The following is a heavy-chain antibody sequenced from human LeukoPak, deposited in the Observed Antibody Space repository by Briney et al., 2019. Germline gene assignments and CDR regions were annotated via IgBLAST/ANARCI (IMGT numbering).Heavy chain of an antibody. Sequence: GGSLRLSCAASGFTFSSYSMNWVRQAPGKGLDWVSSISSSSSYIYYADSVKGRFTISRDNAKNSLYLQMNSLRAEDTAVYYCAWYYGDRNDAFDIWGQGTMVTVSS. V-gene: IGHV3-21*01. J-gene: IGHJ3*02. CDR1: GFTFSSYS. CDR3: AWYYGDRNDAFDI. D-gene: IGHD4-17*01. CDR2: ISSSSSYI.